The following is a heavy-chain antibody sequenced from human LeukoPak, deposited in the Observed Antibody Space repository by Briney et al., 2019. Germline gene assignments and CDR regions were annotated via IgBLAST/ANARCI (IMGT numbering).Heavy chain of an antibody. CDR3: ARASLVGATNVAFDL. CDR2: ISSSSTYV. CDR1: GFTFSSYS. J-gene: IGHJ3*01. D-gene: IGHD1-26*01. V-gene: IGHV3-21*01. Sequence: GGSLRLSCTASGFTFSSYSMNWVRQARGKGLEWVSSISSSSTYVFYADSVKGRLTISRDNAKTSLFLQLNSLRAEDTAVYYCARASLVGATNVAFDLWGQGTMVTVSS.